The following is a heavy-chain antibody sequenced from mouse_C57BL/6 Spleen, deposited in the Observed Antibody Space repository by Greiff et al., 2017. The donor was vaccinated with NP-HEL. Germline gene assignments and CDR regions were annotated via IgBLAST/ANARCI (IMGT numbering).Heavy chain of an antibody. D-gene: IGHD2-10*01. CDR3: ARDLLGAMDY. V-gene: IGHV5-17*01. CDR2: ISSGSSTI. J-gene: IGHJ4*01. CDR1: GFTFSDYG. Sequence: EVKLEESGGGLVKPGGSLKLSCAASGFTFSDYGMHWVRQAPEKGLEWVAYISSGSSTIYYADTVKGRFTISRDNAKNTLFLQMTSLRSEDTAMYYCARDLLGAMDYWGQGTSVTVSS.